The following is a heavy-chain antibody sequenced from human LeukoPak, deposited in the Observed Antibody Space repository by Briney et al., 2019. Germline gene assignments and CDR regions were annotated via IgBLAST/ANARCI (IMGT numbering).Heavy chain of an antibody. Sequence: GSLRLSCAASGFTFSSYAMSWVRQAPGKGLEWVSAISGSGGSTYYADSVKGRFTISRDNSKNTLYLQMNSLRAEDTAVYYRARGGYSYGAFDYWGQGTLVTVSS. D-gene: IGHD5-18*01. CDR2: ISGSGGST. V-gene: IGHV3-23*01. CDR1: GFTFSSYA. CDR3: ARGGYSYGAFDY. J-gene: IGHJ4*02.